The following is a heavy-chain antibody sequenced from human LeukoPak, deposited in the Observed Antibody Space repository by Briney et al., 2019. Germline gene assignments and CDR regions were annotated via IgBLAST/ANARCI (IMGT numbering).Heavy chain of an antibody. J-gene: IGHJ4*02. V-gene: IGHV3-23*01. CDR2: VGGSGDNGGST. CDR1: GFTFSSYA. Sequence: GGSLRLSCVASGFTFSSYAINWVRQAPGKGLQWVSAVGGSGDNGGSTFYADSVKGRFTISRDNSKSTTSLQMNSLRAEDTAIYYCASRDPCSGLICYGLAYWGQGTLVAVSS. CDR3: ASRDPCSGLICYGLAY. D-gene: IGHD2-15*01.